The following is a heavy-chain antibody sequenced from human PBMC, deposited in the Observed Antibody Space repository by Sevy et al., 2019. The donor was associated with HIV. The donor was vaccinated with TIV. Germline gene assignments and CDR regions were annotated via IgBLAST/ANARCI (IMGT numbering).Heavy chain of an antibody. CDR2: IYYSGST. Sequence: SETLSLTCTVSGASISSYYWSWIRQPPGKGLEWIGYIYYSGSTNYNPSLKSRVTISVDTSKNQFSLKLSSVTAAETAVYYCARRGITGTTGYMDVWGKGTTVTVSS. V-gene: IGHV4-59*08. CDR1: GASISSYY. D-gene: IGHD1-20*01. J-gene: IGHJ6*03. CDR3: ARRGITGTTGYMDV.